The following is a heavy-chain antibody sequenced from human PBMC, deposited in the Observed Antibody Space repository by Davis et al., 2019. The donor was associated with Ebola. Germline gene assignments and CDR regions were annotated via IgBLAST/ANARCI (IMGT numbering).Heavy chain of an antibody. D-gene: IGHD2-2*01. CDR2: ISSSSSYI. CDR1: GFTFSSYS. J-gene: IGHJ6*03. Sequence: GGSLRLSCAASGFTFSSYSMNWVRQAPGKGLEWVSSISSSSSYIYYADSVKGRFTISRDNAKNSLYLQMNSLRAEDTAVYYCAGTRGVVVPAAIPDSYYYYYYMDVWGKGTTVTVSS. V-gene: IGHV3-21*01. CDR3: AGTRGVVVPAAIPDSYYYYYYMDV.